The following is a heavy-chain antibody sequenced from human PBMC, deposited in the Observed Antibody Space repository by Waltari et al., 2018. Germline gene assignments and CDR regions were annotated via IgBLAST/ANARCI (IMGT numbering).Heavy chain of an antibody. J-gene: IGHJ4*02. V-gene: IGHV3-11*04. D-gene: IGHD3-10*01. CDR2: IGSSDFV. CDR3: ARDNPGPRFYGSGSFYDY. CDR1: GFTFVDYY. Sequence: QVQLVESGGGLVKPGGSLRLSCAASGFTFVDYYITWIRQAPGKGLEWVSSIGSSDFVSYTDSVRGRFTISRDNAKSSLYLQMNSLRVEDTAVYYCARDNPGPRFYGSGSFYDYWGQGILVTVSS.